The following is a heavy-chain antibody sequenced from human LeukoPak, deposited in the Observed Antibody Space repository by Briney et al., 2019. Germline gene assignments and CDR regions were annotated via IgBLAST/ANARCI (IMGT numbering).Heavy chain of an antibody. V-gene: IGHV1-46*01. CDR3: ARDQSIAARRGGGY. CDR1: GYAFTSYY. J-gene: IGHJ4*02. CDR2: INPSGGST. Sequence: ASVKVSCKASGYAFTSYYMHWVRQAPGQGLEWMGIINPSGGSTSYAQKFQGRVTMTRDTSTSTAYMELRSLRSDDTAVYYCARDQSIAARRGGGYWGQGTLVTVSS. D-gene: IGHD6-6*01.